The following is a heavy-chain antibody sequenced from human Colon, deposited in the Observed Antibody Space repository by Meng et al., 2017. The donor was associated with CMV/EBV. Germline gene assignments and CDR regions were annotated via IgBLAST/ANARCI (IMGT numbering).Heavy chain of an antibody. CDR1: GFPISSFG. CDR2: IRHDGNTQ. CDR3: AKEGVEIEPFFDY. Sequence: GGSLRLSCVASGFPISSFGMHWVRQAPGRGLEWMAYIRHDGNTQYYADSLKGRFTVSRDNSKNTVYLQMDSLRVDDTAVYYCAKEGVEIEPFFDYWGQGTLVTVSS. D-gene: IGHD1-1*01. J-gene: IGHJ4*02. V-gene: IGHV3-30*02.